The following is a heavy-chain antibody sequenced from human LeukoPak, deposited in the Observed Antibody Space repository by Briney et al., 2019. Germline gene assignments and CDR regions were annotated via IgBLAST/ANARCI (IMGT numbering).Heavy chain of an antibody. Sequence: QPGGSLRLSCAASGFTFSSYEMNWVRQAPGKGLEWVSYISSSGSTIYYADSVKGRFTISRDNSNSTLYLQMNSLRAEDTAVYYCARDKSTSCYYFDYWGQGTLVTVSS. J-gene: IGHJ4*02. D-gene: IGHD2-2*01. CDR1: GFTFSSYE. CDR2: ISSSGSTI. V-gene: IGHV3-48*03. CDR3: ARDKSTSCYYFDY.